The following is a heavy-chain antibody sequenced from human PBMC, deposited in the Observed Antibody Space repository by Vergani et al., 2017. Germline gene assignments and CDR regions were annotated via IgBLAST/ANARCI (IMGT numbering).Heavy chain of an antibody. CDR3: VYRKTEGGTTGCFYPFYYYYCMDV. CDR1: GFSLNTRGVS. Sequence: QITLKESGPTLVKPTQTLTLTCTFSGFSLNTRGVSVAWIRQPPGKALDWLALIYWNDDQHYSPSLNNRVTITKDTSKNQVVLTMTNMDYVDTGTYYCVYRKTEGGTTGCFYPFYYYYCMDVWGKETTVTVSS. D-gene: IGHD1-7*01. J-gene: IGHJ6*03. CDR2: IYWNDDQ. V-gene: IGHV2-5*04.